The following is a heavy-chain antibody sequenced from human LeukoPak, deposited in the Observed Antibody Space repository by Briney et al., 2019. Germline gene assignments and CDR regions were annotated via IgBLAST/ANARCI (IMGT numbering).Heavy chain of an antibody. CDR2: IYSGGST. CDR1: GVTVGTNS. V-gene: IGHV3-53*01. D-gene: IGHD2-21*01. Sequence: GGSLRLSCAASGVTVGTNSMSWARQSPGKGLEWVSVIYSGGSTYNADSVNGRFTVSRDNSRDTLFLQMNNLRAEDTALYFCASAREYCGSAECYEYFQHWGQGTLVIVSS. CDR3: ASAREYCGSAECYEYFQH. J-gene: IGHJ1*01.